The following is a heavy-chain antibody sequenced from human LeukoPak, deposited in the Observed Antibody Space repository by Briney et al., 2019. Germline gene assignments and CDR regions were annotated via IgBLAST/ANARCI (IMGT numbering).Heavy chain of an antibody. V-gene: IGHV3-48*03. J-gene: IGHJ3*02. D-gene: IGHD2-8*01. CDR2: ISSGATI. CDR1: GFTFSNHE. Sequence: GGSLRLSCAASGFTFSNHEMYWVRQAPGKGLEWVSYISSGATIYYAESMKGRFTISRDNAKNSLYLQVNSLRAEDTAVYYCARNGRGRGDEGPDAFDIWGQGTMVTVSS. CDR3: ARNGRGRGDEGPDAFDI.